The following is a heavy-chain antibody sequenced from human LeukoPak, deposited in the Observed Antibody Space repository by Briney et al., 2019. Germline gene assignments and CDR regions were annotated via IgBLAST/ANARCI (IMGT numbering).Heavy chain of an antibody. Sequence: SETLSLTCAVYGGSFSGYYWSWIRQPPGKGLEWIGEINHSGSTNYNPSLKSRVTISVDTSKNQFSLKQSSVTAADTAVYYCARGRIMITFGGVIVNTYYFDYWGLGTLVTVSS. V-gene: IGHV4-34*01. CDR3: ARGRIMITFGGVIVNTYYFDY. D-gene: IGHD3-16*02. CDR1: GGSFSGYY. CDR2: INHSGST. J-gene: IGHJ4*02.